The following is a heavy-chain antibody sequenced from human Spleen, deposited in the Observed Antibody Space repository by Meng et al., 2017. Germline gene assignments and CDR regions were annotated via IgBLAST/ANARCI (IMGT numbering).Heavy chain of an antibody. CDR1: GYNFPDYW. CDR2: IDPKSGDT. Sequence: ASVKVSCKPSGYNFPDYWLHWVRRAPGQGLEWMGRIDPKSGDTHYAQRFQGRVTMTGDTSISTAYMELSGLRSDDTAMYYCARDQDYYDSSGYYLIDIWGQGTMVTVSS. D-gene: IGHD3-22*01. J-gene: IGHJ3*02. V-gene: IGHV1-2*06. CDR3: ARDQDYYDSSGYYLIDI.